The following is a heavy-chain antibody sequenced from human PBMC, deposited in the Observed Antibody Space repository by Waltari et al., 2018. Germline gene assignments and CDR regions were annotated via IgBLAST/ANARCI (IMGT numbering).Heavy chain of an antibody. V-gene: IGHV4-61*09. CDR3: ALVRVVNAFDI. CDR1: GVTMSSGEYY. D-gene: IGHD3-3*01. CDR2: IYTSGRA. Sequence: QVQLQESGPGLVQPLQTLSLTCTVAGVTMSSGEYYWSWIRQPAGKGLEWIGYIYTSGRATYNPSLKSRVSMSIDTFKNQFSLNLKSVTAADTAVYYCALVRVVNAFDIWGQGTMVTVSS. J-gene: IGHJ3*02.